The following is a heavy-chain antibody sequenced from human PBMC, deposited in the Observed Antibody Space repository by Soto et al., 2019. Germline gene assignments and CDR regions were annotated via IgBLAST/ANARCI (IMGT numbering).Heavy chain of an antibody. CDR3: AKDQFQLWSPIDY. D-gene: IGHD5-18*01. CDR2: ISGSGGST. J-gene: IGHJ4*02. V-gene: IGHV3-23*01. CDR1: GFTFSSYA. Sequence: EVQLLESGGGLVQPGGSLRLSCAASGFTFSSYAMSWVRQAPGKGLEWVSAISGSGGSTYYADSVKGRFTISRDNSKNTLYRQMNSLRAEDTAVYYCAKDQFQLWSPIDYWGQGTLVTVSS.